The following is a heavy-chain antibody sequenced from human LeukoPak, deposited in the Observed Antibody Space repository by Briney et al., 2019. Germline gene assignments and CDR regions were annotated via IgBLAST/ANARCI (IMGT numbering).Heavy chain of an antibody. D-gene: IGHD3-16*02. J-gene: IGHJ4*02. V-gene: IGHV4-38-2*01. CDR3: ARHYDYVWGSYRFDY. Sequence: SETLSLTCAVSGYSISSGYYWGWIRQPPGKGLEWIGSIYHSGSTYYNPFLKSRVTISVDTSKNQFSLKLSSVTAADTAVYYCARHYDYVWGSYRFDYWGQGTLVTVSS. CDR2: IYHSGST. CDR1: GYSISSGYY.